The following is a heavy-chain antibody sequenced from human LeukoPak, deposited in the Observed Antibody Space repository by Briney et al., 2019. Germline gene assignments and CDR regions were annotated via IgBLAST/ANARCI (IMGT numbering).Heavy chain of an antibody. J-gene: IGHJ3*02. CDR2: IYTSGST. CDR3: ARVYNIPFSSGIYAFDI. CDR1: GGSISSYY. Sequence: SETLSLICTVSGGSISSYYWSWIRQPAGKGLEWIGRIYTSGSTNYNPSLKSRVTMSVDTSKNQFSLKLSSVTAADTAVYYCARVYNIPFSSGIYAFDIWGQGTMVTVSS. D-gene: IGHD3-10*01. V-gene: IGHV4-4*07.